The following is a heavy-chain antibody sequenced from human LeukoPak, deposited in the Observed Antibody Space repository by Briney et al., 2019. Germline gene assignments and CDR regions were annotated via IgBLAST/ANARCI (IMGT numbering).Heavy chain of an antibody. Sequence: GGSLRLSCVASLCTFSSYEMTGVRQAPGKGLEWVSYISSSGSTIYYADSVKGRFTISRDNAKNSLYLQMNSLRADDTAVYYCASVQTGYYDLLVDYWGQGTLVTVSS. CDR1: LCTFSSYE. J-gene: IGHJ4*02. D-gene: IGHD3-9*01. CDR2: ISSSGSTI. V-gene: IGHV3-48*03. CDR3: ASVQTGYYDLLVDY.